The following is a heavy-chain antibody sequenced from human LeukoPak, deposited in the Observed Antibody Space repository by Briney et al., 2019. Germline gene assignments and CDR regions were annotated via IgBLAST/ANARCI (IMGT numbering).Heavy chain of an antibody. J-gene: IGHJ3*01. CDR1: GFTLSINY. V-gene: IGHV3-66*01. CDR2: IYSGGSS. CDR3: ASPDSRGYYAPTALDP. Sequence: PGGSLRLSCAGSGFTLSINYVSWIRQAPGKGLEWLSVIYSGGSSFYGDSVKGGITVSRDVSKNMMYLQMNNVKAEDTAVYYCASPDSRGYYAPTALDPWGHGTLVTVSS. D-gene: IGHD3-22*01.